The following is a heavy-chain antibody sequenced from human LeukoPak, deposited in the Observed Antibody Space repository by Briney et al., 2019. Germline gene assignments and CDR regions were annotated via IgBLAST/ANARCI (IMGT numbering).Heavy chain of an antibody. CDR2: IRYDGSHK. V-gene: IGHV3-30*02. Sequence: GGSLRLSCAASGFTFSSYGMHWVRQAPGKGLVWVTFIRYDGSHKYYADSVKGRFTISRDNSKNTLYLQMNSLRAEDTALYYCAKDRYDSSGYYWAQDYWGQGTLVTVSS. CDR1: GFTFSSYG. D-gene: IGHD3-22*01. CDR3: AKDRYDSSGYYWAQDY. J-gene: IGHJ4*02.